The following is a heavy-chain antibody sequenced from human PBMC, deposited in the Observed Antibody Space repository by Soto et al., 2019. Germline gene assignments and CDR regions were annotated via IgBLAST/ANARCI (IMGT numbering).Heavy chain of an antibody. D-gene: IGHD4-17*01. V-gene: IGHV4-59*01. CDR1: GDAISSYY. CDR3: ARVGPWMTTMTTYFDH. J-gene: IGHJ4*02. CDR2: IYYSGST. Sequence: PSETLSLTCTVSGDAISSYYWSWIRQPPGKGLEWIGYIYYSGSTNYNRSLKSRVTVSVDTSKNQFSLKLNSVTAADTAVYYCARVGPWMTTMTTYFDHWGQGTLVTVSS.